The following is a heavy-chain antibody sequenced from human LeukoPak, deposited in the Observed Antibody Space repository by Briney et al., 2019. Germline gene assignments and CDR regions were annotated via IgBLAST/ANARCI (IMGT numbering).Heavy chain of an antibody. CDR3: ARYSGSYEVNYYYYYGMDV. Sequence: GGSLRLSCAASGFTFSPQWMSWVRQGPGKGLEWVATINDDGTGKYYVDSVKGRFTISRDNAKNSLYLQMNSLRAEDTAVYYCARYSGSYEVNYYYYYGMDVWGQGTTVTVSS. CDR1: GFTFSPQW. V-gene: IGHV3-7*03. D-gene: IGHD1-26*01. CDR2: INDDGTGK. J-gene: IGHJ6*02.